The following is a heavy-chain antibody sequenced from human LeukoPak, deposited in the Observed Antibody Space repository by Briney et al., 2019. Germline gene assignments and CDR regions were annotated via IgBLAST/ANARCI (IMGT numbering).Heavy chain of an antibody. J-gene: IGHJ4*02. Sequence: PGGSLRLSCAASGFTFSSYSMNWVRQAPGKGLEWVSSISSSSSYIYYADSVKGRFTISRDNAKNSLYLQMNSLRAVVTAVYYCARDYSSPGNFDYWGQGTLVTVSS. CDR2: ISSSSSYI. CDR1: GFTFSSYS. V-gene: IGHV3-21*01. CDR3: ARDYSSPGNFDY. D-gene: IGHD6-13*01.